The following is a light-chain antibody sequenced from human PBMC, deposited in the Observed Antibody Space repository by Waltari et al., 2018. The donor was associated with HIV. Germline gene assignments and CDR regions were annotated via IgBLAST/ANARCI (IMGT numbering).Light chain of an antibody. CDR1: SGHRSYA. CDR3: QTWGTGIQV. CDR2: VNGDGSH. J-gene: IGLJ3*02. V-gene: IGLV4-69*02. Sequence: QVVLTQSPFASASLGASVKLTCTLSSGHRSYAIAWHQHQSEKGPRYLMKVNGDGSHIKGDGIPDRFSGSSSGAERYLTISSLQFEDEADYYCQTWGTGIQVFGGGTKLTVL.